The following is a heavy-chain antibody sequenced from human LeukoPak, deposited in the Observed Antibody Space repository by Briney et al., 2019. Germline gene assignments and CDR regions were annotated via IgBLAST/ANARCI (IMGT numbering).Heavy chain of an antibody. Sequence: SETLSLTCNVSGGSMSSHYWSWLRQPPGKGLEWIGYIYSSGSTNYNPSLKSRVVISIDTSKNQFSLKLSSATAADTAVYYCARGTLTVAGLFDYWGQGTLVTVSS. D-gene: IGHD6-19*01. V-gene: IGHV4-59*11. CDR1: GGSMSSHY. CDR2: IYSSGST. J-gene: IGHJ4*02. CDR3: ARGTLTVAGLFDY.